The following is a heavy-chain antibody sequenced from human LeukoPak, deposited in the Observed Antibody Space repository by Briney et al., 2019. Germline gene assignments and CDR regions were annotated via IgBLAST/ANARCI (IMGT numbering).Heavy chain of an antibody. D-gene: IGHD3-10*01. Sequence: ASVKVSCKASGYIFTSYGVSWVRQAPGQGLEWMGWISAYNGNTNYAQKLQGRVTMTTDTSTSTAYMELRSLGSDDTAMYYCARGLLFYFDYWGQGTLVTVSS. CDR1: GYIFTSYG. CDR3: ARGLLFYFDY. CDR2: ISAYNGNT. V-gene: IGHV1-18*01. J-gene: IGHJ4*02.